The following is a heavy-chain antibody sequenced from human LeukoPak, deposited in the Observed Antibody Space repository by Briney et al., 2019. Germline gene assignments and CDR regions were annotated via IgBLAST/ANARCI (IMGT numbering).Heavy chain of an antibody. CDR3: ATDSTSYGGSTPRRWLD. CDR1: GFIFSSYW. D-gene: IGHD3-16*01. Sequence: GGSLRLSCEVSGFIFSSYWMSWVRQAPGKGLEWVGNINQEGSERNHGDSVNGRFTISRDNAENSLYLQMNSLRAEDTAVYYCATDSTSYGGSTPRRWLDWGQGTLVTVSS. J-gene: IGHJ4*02. V-gene: IGHV3-7*01. CDR2: INQEGSER.